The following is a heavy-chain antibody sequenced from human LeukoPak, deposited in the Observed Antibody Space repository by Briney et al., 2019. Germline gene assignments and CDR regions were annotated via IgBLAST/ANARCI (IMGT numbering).Heavy chain of an antibody. D-gene: IGHD2-21*01. Sequence: GGSLRLSCAASGFTFSSYEMNWVRQAPGKGLEWVSYISSSGRNIYYADSVKGRFTISRDNSKNTLYLQMNSLRAEDTAVYYCAKVLPGGSFYSKQFDYWGQGTLVTVSS. CDR3: AKVLPGGSFYSKQFDY. CDR1: GFTFSSYE. CDR2: ISSSGRNI. V-gene: IGHV3-48*03. J-gene: IGHJ4*02.